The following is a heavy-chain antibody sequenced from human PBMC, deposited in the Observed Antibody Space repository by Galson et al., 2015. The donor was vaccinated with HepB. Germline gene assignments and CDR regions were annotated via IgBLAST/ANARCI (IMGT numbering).Heavy chain of an antibody. J-gene: IGHJ3*02. CDR1: GGSVSSGSYY. V-gene: IGHV4-61*01. D-gene: IGHD3-22*01. CDR2: IYYSGST. Sequence: QVQLQESGPGLVKPSETLSLTCTVSGGSVSSGSYYWSWIRQPPGKGLEWIGYIYYSGSTNYNPSLKSRVTISVDTSKNQFSLKLSSVTAADTAVYYCASSMIVVVITENDAFDIWGQGTMVTVSS. CDR3: ASSMIVVVITENDAFDI.